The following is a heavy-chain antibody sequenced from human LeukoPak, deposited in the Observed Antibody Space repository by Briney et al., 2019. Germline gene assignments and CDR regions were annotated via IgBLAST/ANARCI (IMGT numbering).Heavy chain of an antibody. J-gene: IGHJ4*02. D-gene: IGHD6-19*01. Sequence: GGSLRLSCAASGFSVSSKYMSWVRQAPGKGMEWVSVLYTAGDTYYADSVKGRFTISRDNSKNTLSLQMNSLRPDDTALYYCAGGQMFTSGGFESWGQGALVTVSS. CDR1: GFSVSSKY. CDR3: AGGQMFTSGGFES. CDR2: LYTAGDT. V-gene: IGHV3-53*01.